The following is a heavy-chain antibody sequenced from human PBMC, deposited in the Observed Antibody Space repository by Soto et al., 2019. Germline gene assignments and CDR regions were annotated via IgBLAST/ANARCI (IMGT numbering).Heavy chain of an antibody. CDR3: ARTDIVLVPAAIPYFDY. CDR2: IIPIFGTA. J-gene: IGHJ4*02. Sequence: SVKVSCKASGGTFSSYAISWVRQAPGQGLEWMGGIIPIFGTANYAQKFQGRVTITADESTSTAYMELSSLRSEDTAVYYCARTDIVLVPAAIPYFDYWGQGTLVPVSS. CDR1: GGTFSSYA. V-gene: IGHV1-69*13. D-gene: IGHD2-2*01.